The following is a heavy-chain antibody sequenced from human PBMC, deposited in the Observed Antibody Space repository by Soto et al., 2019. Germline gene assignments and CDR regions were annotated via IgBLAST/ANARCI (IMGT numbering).Heavy chain of an antibody. CDR3: ERRARSTRFLDAYDV. D-gene: IGHD3-3*01. CDR2: IYPGDSDI. Sequence: PGESLKICCNGSDYNFGNFWIGWVRQMPGKGLEWMGIIYPGDSDIRYSPSFEGQVTISADKSISAAYLQWGSLKASDTGIYFCERRARSTRFLDAYDVWGQRTMVTVSS. J-gene: IGHJ3*01. CDR1: DYNFGNFW. V-gene: IGHV5-51*01.